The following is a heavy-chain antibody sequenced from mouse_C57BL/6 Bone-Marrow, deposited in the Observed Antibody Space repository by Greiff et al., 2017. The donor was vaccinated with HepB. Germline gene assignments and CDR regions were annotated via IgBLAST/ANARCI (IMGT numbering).Heavy chain of an antibody. J-gene: IGHJ4*01. CDR2: ISNGGGST. V-gene: IGHV5-12*01. CDR3: ARHIPRGGTMDD. Sequence: EVKLQESGGGLVQPGGSLKLSCAASGFTFSDYYMYWVRQTPEKRLEWVAYISNGGGSTYYPDTVKGRFTISRDNAKNTLYLQMSRLTSEDTAMYYCARHIPRGGTMDDWGQGTSVTVSS. D-gene: IGHD4-1*01. CDR1: GFTFSDYY.